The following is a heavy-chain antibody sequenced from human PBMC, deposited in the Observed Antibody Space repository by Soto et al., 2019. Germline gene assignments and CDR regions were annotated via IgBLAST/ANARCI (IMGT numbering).Heavy chain of an antibody. V-gene: IGHV3-9*01. CDR1: GFNFDDSA. CDR2: ITWNSGHI. CDR3: AKGRSSMIVVVMDY. J-gene: IGHJ4*02. D-gene: IGHD3-22*01. Sequence: PGGSLRLSCVASGFNFDDSAMSWVRQVPGKGLEWVSGITWNSGHILYADSVKGRFTISRDNAEKSLYLELNSLRPEDTALYYCAKGRSSMIVVVMDYWGQGIPVTVSS.